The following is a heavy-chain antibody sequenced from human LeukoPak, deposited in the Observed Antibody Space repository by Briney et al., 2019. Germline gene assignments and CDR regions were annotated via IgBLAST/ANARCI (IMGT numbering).Heavy chain of an antibody. CDR3: ARAPYYDFSYYFDY. CDR2: IYYSGST. J-gene: IGHJ4*02. D-gene: IGHD3-3*01. CDR1: GGSISSYY. Sequence: PSETLSLTCTVSGGSISSYYWNWIRQPPGKGLEWIGYIYYSGSTNYNPSLKSRVTISVDTSKDQFSLNLSSVTAADTAVYYCARAPYYDFSYYFDYWGQGALVTVSS. V-gene: IGHV4-59*01.